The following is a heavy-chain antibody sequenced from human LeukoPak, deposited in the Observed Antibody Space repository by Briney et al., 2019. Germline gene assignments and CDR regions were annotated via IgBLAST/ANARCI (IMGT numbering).Heavy chain of an antibody. J-gene: IGHJ4*02. Sequence: ASVKVSCKASGYTFTGYYMHWVRQAPGQGLEWMGWINPNSGGTNYAQKFQGRVTMTRDTSISTAYMELSRLRSDDTAVYYCARDLYATTVSDYWGQGTLVTVSS. CDR1: GYTFTGYY. V-gene: IGHV1-2*02. CDR2: INPNSGGT. CDR3: ARDLYATTVSDY. D-gene: IGHD4-17*01.